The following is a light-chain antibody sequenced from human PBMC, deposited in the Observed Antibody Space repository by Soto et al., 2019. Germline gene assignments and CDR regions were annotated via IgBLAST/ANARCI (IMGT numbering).Light chain of an antibody. V-gene: IGKV3D-11*01. CDR3: QQGGNWPVT. CDR1: QDVGTY. J-gene: IGKJ5*01. Sequence: VLTQSPVTLSLSPGERATLSCRASQDVGTYVAWYQVRGGQAPRLLFSGASKRATGIPDRINGGGSGADFILTINSLESGDSAVYFCQQGGNWPVTFGQGTRVEMK. CDR2: GAS.